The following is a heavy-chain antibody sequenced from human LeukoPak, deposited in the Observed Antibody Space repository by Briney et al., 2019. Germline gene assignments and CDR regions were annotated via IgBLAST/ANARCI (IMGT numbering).Heavy chain of an antibody. CDR1: GFTFNNYA. CDR2: ISGDGVSP. V-gene: IGHV3-23*01. CDR3: ARDYSGYSNY. D-gene: IGHD4-11*01. Sequence: PGGSLRLSCAASGFTFNNYALTWVRQTPGKGLECVSAISGDGVSPYYADSVRGRFTISRDNSKNTLYLQMNSLRAEDTAVYYCARDYSGYSNYWGQGTLVTVSS. J-gene: IGHJ4*02.